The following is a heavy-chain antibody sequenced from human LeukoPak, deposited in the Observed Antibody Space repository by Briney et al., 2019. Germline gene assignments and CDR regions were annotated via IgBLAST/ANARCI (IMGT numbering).Heavy chain of an antibody. Sequence: GGPLRLSCAASGFTFSSYNMNWVRQAPGKGLEWVANIKYGGSEKYYVDSVEGRFTISRDNAKNSVNLQMNSLRAEDTAVYYCAKDYSYGLDYWGQGTLVTVSS. CDR3: AKDYSYGLDY. CDR1: GFTFSSYN. D-gene: IGHD5-18*01. V-gene: IGHV3-7*01. CDR2: IKYGGSEK. J-gene: IGHJ4*02.